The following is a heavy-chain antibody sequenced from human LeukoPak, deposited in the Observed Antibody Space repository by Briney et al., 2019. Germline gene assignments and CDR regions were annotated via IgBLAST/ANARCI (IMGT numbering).Heavy chain of an antibody. Sequence: GGSLRLSCAASGFTFSRHWMYWVRQAPGKGLEWVANIKQDGSAKPYVDSVKGRFTISRDNAKSSLFLQMNSLRAEDTAVYYCAKTPRIAVAPLRFDYWGQGTLVTVSS. CDR3: AKTPRIAVAPLRFDY. CDR2: IKQDGSAK. CDR1: GFTFSRHW. J-gene: IGHJ4*02. V-gene: IGHV3-7*03. D-gene: IGHD6-19*01.